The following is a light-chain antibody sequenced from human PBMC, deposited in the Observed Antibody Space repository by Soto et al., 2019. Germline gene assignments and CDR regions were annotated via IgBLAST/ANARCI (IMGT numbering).Light chain of an antibody. Sequence: DIQMTQSPSSLSASVGDRVTITCRASQSISSYLNWYQQKPGKAPKLLIYAASSLQSGVSSRFRGSGSGTDFTLTISSLQPEDFATYYCQQSYSTPRFTFGPETKVDIK. CDR2: AAS. CDR1: QSISSY. V-gene: IGKV1-39*01. J-gene: IGKJ3*01. CDR3: QQSYSTPRFT.